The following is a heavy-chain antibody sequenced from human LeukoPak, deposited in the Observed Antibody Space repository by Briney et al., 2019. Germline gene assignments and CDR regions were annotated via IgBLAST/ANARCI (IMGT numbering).Heavy chain of an antibody. CDR2: IYYSGST. J-gene: IGHJ4*02. CDR1: GGSISSSNYY. CDR3: ARRGTSWYYFDY. Sequence: SETLSLTCTVSGGSISSSNYYWGWIRQPPGKGLAWIGSIYYSGSTYYNPSLKSRVTISVDTSKNQFSLKLNSVTATDTAVYYCARRGTSWYYFDYWGLGTLVTVSS. V-gene: IGHV4-39*01.